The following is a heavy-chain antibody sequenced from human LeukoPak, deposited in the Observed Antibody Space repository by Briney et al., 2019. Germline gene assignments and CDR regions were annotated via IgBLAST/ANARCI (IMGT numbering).Heavy chain of an antibody. CDR1: GFIFSSYG. CDR2: IWYDGSNK. CDR3: ARGGAVAGLDY. V-gene: IGHV3-33*01. Sequence: GGSLRLSCAASGFIFSSYGMHWVRQAPGKGLEWVAVIWYDGSNKYYADSVKGRFTISRDNSKNTLYLQMNSLRAEDTAVYYCARGGAVAGLDYWGQGTLVTVSS. D-gene: IGHD6-19*01. J-gene: IGHJ4*02.